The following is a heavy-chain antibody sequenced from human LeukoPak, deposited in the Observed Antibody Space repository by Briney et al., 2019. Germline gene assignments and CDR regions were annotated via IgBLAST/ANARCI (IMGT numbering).Heavy chain of an antibody. CDR1: GGSISSGDYY. V-gene: IGHV4-30-4*01. J-gene: IGHJ4*02. CDR3: ARVPVDCSGGSCYGFDY. Sequence: PSQTLSLTCTVSGGSISSGDYYWSWIRQPTGKGLEWIGYIYYSGSTYYNPSLKSRVTISVDTSKNQFSLKLSSVTAADTAVYYCARVPVDCSGGSCYGFDYWGQGTLVTVSS. CDR2: IYYSGST. D-gene: IGHD2-15*01.